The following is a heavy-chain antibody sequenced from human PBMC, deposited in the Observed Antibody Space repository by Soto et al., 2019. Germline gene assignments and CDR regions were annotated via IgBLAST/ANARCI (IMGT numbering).Heavy chain of an antibody. CDR3: ARAAHNYGPLDY. Sequence: PSETLSLTCSVAGVSISNYCLSWIRQPAGKGLEWMGRIFTSGSTNLNPSLKSRVTMSVDTSNTHFSLKLTSPIAAATAVYYRARAAHNYGPLDYWGQGPLVTGSS. J-gene: IGHJ4*02. CDR1: GVSISNYC. CDR2: IFTSGST. D-gene: IGHD5-18*01. V-gene: IGHV4-4*07.